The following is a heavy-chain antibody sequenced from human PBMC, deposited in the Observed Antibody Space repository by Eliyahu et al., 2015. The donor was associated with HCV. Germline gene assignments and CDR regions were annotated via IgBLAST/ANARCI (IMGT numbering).Heavy chain of an antibody. CDR3: ARHRTGGPIGLHYYYDLDV. D-gene: IGHD1-1*01. V-gene: IGHV4-39*01. Sequence: QVQLQESGPGLVKPSETLSLSCSVSGGFINSSSYFWGWIRQSPGKGLDWIGSFYYSGNTYYNPSLQSRVTISVDTPKNQFSLKLSSVTAADSGDYYCARHRTGGPIGLHYYYDLDVWGQGTRVTVSS. J-gene: IGHJ6*02. CDR1: GGFINSSSYF. CDR2: FYYSGNT.